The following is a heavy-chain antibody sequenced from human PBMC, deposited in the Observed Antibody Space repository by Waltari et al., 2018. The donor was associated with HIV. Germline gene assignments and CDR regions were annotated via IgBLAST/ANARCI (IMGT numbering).Heavy chain of an antibody. CDR1: GGSFSGYY. Sequence: QVQLQQWGAGLLKPSETLSLTCAVYGGSFSGYYWSWIRQPPGKGLEWIGEINHSGSTNYNPSLKSRVTISVDTSKNQFSLKLSSVTAADTAVYYCARLVRRIVVVPAATRRTVGSHFDYWGQGTLVTVSS. D-gene: IGHD2-2*01. CDR2: INHSGST. V-gene: IGHV4-34*01. CDR3: ARLVRRIVVVPAATRRTVGSHFDY. J-gene: IGHJ4*02.